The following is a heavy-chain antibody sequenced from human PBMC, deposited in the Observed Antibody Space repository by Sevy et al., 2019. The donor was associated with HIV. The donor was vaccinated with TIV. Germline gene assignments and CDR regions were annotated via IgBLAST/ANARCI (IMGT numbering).Heavy chain of an antibody. Sequence: GGSLRLSCAASGFTFSNFGMSWVRQAPGKGLERVSTISGSGGTTYYADSVKGRFTISRDNSKKTLYLQMNSLRAEDTALYYCAKGDTSTRYYYYGMDVWRQGTAVTVSS. J-gene: IGHJ6*02. CDR3: AKGDTSTRYYYYGMDV. V-gene: IGHV3-23*01. CDR1: GFTFSNFG. D-gene: IGHD2-2*01. CDR2: ISGSGGTT.